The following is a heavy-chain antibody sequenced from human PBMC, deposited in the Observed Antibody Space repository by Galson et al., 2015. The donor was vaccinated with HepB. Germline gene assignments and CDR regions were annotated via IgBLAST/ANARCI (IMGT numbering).Heavy chain of an antibody. CDR3: VRGSGTGFYSTDFDY. CDR1: GYTFTDYY. D-gene: IGHD3/OR15-3a*01. J-gene: IGHJ4*02. CDR2: INPNTGDT. Sequence: SVKVSCKASGYTFTDYYVHWARQAPGQGLEWMGWINPNTGDTNYRETFHDWVTMTRDTSIRTAYVELRKLRSNDTAVYYCVRGSGTGFYSTDFDYWGQGTLVTVSS. V-gene: IGHV1-2*04.